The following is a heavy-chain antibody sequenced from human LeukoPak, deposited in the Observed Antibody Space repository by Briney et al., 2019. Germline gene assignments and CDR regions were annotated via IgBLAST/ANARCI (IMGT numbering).Heavy chain of an antibody. CDR1: GGTFSSYA. V-gene: IGHV1-69*04. CDR2: IIPILGIA. D-gene: IGHD2-2*01. CDR3: ARGPAARETGTFDY. Sequence: SVKVSCKSSGGTFSSYAISRVRQAPGQGIEWMGRIIPILGIANYAQKFQGRVTITADKSTSTAYMELSSLRSEDTAVYYCARGPAARETGTFDYWGQGTLVTVSS. J-gene: IGHJ4*02.